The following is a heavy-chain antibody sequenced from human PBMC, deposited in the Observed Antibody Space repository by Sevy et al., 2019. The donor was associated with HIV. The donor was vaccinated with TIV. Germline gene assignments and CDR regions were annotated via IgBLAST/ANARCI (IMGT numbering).Heavy chain of an antibody. Sequence: GGSLRLSCVASGFTFSHYGMHWVRQAPGKGLEWVALISYDGSNKYYADSVKGRFTISRDNSKSTLYLQMNSLRAEDTAVYYCATGREGAASLPRAFDIWGQGTLVTVSS. D-gene: IGHD6-13*01. CDR1: GFTFSHYG. CDR3: ATGREGAASLPRAFDI. V-gene: IGHV3-30*03. J-gene: IGHJ3*02. CDR2: ISYDGSNK.